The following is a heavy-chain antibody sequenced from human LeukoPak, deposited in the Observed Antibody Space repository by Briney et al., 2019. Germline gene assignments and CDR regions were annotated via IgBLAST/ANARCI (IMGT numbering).Heavy chain of an antibody. V-gene: IGHV3-74*01. D-gene: IGHD4-17*01. CDR1: GFTFSSYW. CDR2: INSDGSST. J-gene: IGHJ4*02. Sequence: GGSLRLSCAASGFTFSSYWMHWVRQAPGKGLVWVSRINSDGSSTSYADSVKGRFTISRDNAKNTPYLQMNSLRAEDTAVYYCARDFRYGDYDYWGQGTLVTVSS. CDR3: ARDFRYGDYDY.